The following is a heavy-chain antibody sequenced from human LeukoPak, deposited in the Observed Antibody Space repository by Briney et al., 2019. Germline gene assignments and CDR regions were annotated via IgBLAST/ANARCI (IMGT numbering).Heavy chain of an antibody. CDR2: ITVSSTYI. D-gene: IGHD3-3*01. Sequence: KPGGSLSLSCAASGFSFSSYSMTWVRQAPGKGLEWVSSITVSSTYIDYADSVKGRFTISRDNAKNSLYLQMISLRAEDTAVYYCARDLNFWSSYSTRGFDYWGQGTLVTVSS. CDR1: GFSFSSYS. V-gene: IGHV3-21*01. CDR3: ARDLNFWSSYSTRGFDY. J-gene: IGHJ4*02.